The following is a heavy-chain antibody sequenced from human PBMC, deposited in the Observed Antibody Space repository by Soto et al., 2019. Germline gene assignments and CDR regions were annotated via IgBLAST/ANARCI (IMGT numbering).Heavy chain of an antibody. J-gene: IGHJ4*02. V-gene: IGHV3-21*01. CDR2: ISSSSSYI. CDR3: ARGLAEY. CDR1: VFTFSSYS. Sequence: PVGSLRLSCASSVFTFSSYSMNWVRQAPGKWLEWVSSISSSSSYIYYADSVKGRFTISRDNAKNSLYLQMNSLRAEDTAVYYCARGLAEYLGQGTLVIVSS. D-gene: IGHD6-19*01.